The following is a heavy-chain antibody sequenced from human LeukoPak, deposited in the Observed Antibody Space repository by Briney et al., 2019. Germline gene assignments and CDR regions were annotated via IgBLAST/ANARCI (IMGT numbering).Heavy chain of an antibody. J-gene: IGHJ4*02. CDR3: AREVVSSPSYFDS. D-gene: IGHD2-15*01. Sequence: GSLRLSCAASGFSVSNSYMYWVRQAPGKGLEWVSFFYKGDSTYYAGSVRGRFTISRDNSKNTLYLLMNSLIPEDTAVYYCAREVVSSPSYFDSWGQGTLVTVSS. V-gene: IGHV3-53*01. CDR1: GFSVSNSY. CDR2: FYKGDST.